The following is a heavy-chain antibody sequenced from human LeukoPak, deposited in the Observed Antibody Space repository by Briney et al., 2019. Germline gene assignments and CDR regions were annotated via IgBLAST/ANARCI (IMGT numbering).Heavy chain of an antibody. V-gene: IGHV1-18*01. CDR3: ARGGAIANDY. J-gene: IGHJ4*02. D-gene: IGHD6-13*01. CDR2: IRAYTGNT. Sequence: ASVKVSCKASGYTFTTYGISWVRQAPGQGLEWMGWIRAYTGNTNYTQNLQGRVTMTTDTSTSTAYMELRSLRSDDTAVYYCARGGAIANDYWGQGTLVTVSS. CDR1: GYTFTTYG.